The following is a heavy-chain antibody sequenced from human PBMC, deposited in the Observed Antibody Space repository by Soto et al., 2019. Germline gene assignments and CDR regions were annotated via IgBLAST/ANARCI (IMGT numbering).Heavy chain of an antibody. Sequence: GASVKVSCKASGGTFSSYAISWVRQAPGQGLEWMGGIIPIFGTANYAQKFQGRVTITADESTSTAYMELSSLRSEDTAVYYCASHLPWIPVWYFDYWGQGTLVTVSS. J-gene: IGHJ4*02. CDR2: IIPIFGTA. CDR1: GGTFSSYA. V-gene: IGHV1-69*13. D-gene: IGHD5-12*01. CDR3: ASHLPWIPVWYFDY.